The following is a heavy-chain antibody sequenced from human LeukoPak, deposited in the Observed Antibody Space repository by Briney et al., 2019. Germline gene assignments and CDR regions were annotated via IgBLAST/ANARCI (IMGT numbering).Heavy chain of an antibody. CDR1: GYTFTSYG. Sequence: GASVKVSCKASGYTFTSYGISWVRQAPGQGLEWMGWISAHNGNTNYAEKLQGRVTMTTDTSTSTAYMELRSLRSDDTAVYYCARGFQSFAELFVSLVYWGQGALVTVSS. CDR2: ISAHNGNT. V-gene: IGHV1-18*01. CDR3: ARGFQSFAELFVSLVY. J-gene: IGHJ4*02. D-gene: IGHD3-10*01.